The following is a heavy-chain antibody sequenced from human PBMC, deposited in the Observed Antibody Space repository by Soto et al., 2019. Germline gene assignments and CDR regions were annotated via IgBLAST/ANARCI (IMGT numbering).Heavy chain of an antibody. D-gene: IGHD7-27*01. J-gene: IGHJ5*02. Sequence: PGGSLRLSCAASGFTFSRYAMSWGLQAPWKGLEWVSAISGSGGSTYYADSVKGRFTISRDNSKNTLYLQMNSLRAEDTAVYYCAKEAGDQPLYPFNWFDPWGQGTLVTVSS. CDR3: AKEAGDQPLYPFNWFDP. CDR2: ISGSGGST. CDR1: GFTFSRYA. V-gene: IGHV3-23*01.